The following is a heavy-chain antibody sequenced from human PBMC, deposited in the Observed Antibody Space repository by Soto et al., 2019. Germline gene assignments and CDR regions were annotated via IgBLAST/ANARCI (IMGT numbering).Heavy chain of an antibody. Sequence: GGSLRLSCAASGFTFSSYDMHWVRQATGKGLEWVSAIGTAGDTYYPGSVKGGFTISRENAKTSLDLQMNSLRAGDTAVYYCARGRGGYCSGGSCYEVLSYFDYWGQGTLVTVSS. V-gene: IGHV3-13*01. D-gene: IGHD2-15*01. CDR3: ARGRGGYCSGGSCYEVLSYFDY. CDR1: GFTFSSYD. CDR2: IGTAGDT. J-gene: IGHJ4*02.